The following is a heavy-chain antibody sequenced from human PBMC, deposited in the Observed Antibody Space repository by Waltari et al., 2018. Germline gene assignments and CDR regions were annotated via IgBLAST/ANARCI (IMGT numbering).Heavy chain of an antibody. Sequence: EVQLVESGGGLVQPGGALRLSCAVSGFPFTSHWRHWVRQPPGQGRVWVSRISPDGSDTNYADSVKGRFTISRDNAKNTLYLQMHSLRAEDTAVYYCAHLFVIRTFDAFDIWGQGTMVTVSS. CDR1: GFPFTSHW. CDR2: ISPDGSDT. CDR3: AHLFVIRTFDAFDI. J-gene: IGHJ3*02. D-gene: IGHD3-10*01. V-gene: IGHV3-74*01.